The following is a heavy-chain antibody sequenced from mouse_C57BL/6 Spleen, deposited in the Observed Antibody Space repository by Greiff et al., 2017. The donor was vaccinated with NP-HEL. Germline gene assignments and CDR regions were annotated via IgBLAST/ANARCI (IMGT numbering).Heavy chain of an antibody. CDR2: IDPEGGDT. CDR1: GFNIKDYY. CDR3: KGAILHRDV. J-gene: IGHJ1*03. V-gene: IGHV14-1*01. Sequence: VQLQQSGAELVRPGASVKLSCTASGFNIKDYYMHWVKQRPEQGLEWIGRIDPEGGDTEYAPKFKGKATMTADTSSNTAYLQLSSLTSEDTAVYYCKGAILHRDVWGTGTTVTVSS. D-gene: IGHD1-1*01.